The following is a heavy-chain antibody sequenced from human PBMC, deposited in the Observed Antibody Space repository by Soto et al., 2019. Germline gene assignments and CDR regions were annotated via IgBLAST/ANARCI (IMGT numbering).Heavy chain of an antibody. CDR1: GFTVSSNY. CDR2: ISSSNTYI. V-gene: IGHV3-21*01. CDR3: ARDSRSSSWFQPHY. Sequence: GGSLRLSCAASGFTVSSNYMTWVRQAPGKGLEWVSSISSSNTYIYYAESVKGRFTISRDNAKNSLYLQMNSLRAEDTAVYYCARDSRSSSWFQPHYWGQGTLVTVSS. D-gene: IGHD6-13*01. J-gene: IGHJ4*02.